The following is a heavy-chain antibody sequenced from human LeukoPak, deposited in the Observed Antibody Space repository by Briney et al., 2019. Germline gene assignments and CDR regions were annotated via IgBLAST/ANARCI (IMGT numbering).Heavy chain of an antibody. CDR1: GYTFTSYG. D-gene: IGHD3-22*01. Sequence: ASVKVSCKASGYTFTSYGISWVRQAPGQGLEWMGWISAYNGNTNYAQKLQGRVTMTTDTSTSTAYMELRSLRSDDTAVYYCARDARAYYDSSGYSDYWGQGTLVTVSS. CDR2: ISAYNGNT. CDR3: ARDARAYYDSSGYSDY. V-gene: IGHV1-18*01. J-gene: IGHJ4*02.